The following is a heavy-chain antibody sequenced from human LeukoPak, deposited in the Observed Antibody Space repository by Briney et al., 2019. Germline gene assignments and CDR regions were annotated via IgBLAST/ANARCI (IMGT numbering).Heavy chain of an antibody. V-gene: IGHV4-4*07. CDR3: ASTLVRGVIAAFDY. CDR1: GGSISSYY. J-gene: IGHJ4*02. Sequence: SETLSLTCTVSGGSISSYYWSWIRQPAGKGLEWIGRIFTSGSTDYNPSLKSRVIMSVDAYKNNFSLKLSSVTAADTAVYYCASTLVRGVIAAFDYWGQGTLVIVSS. CDR2: IFTSGST. D-gene: IGHD3-10*01.